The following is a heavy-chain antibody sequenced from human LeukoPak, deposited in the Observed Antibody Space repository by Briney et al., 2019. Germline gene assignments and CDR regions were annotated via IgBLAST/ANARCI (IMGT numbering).Heavy chain of an antibody. Sequence: GGSLRLSCAASGFTFSDYYMSWIRQAPGKGLEWVSYISSSGSTIYYADSVKGRFTISRDNAKNSLYLQMNSLRAEDTAVYYCARAAPYYYDSSGYYYFDYWGQGTLVTVSS. J-gene: IGHJ4*02. CDR1: GFTFSDYY. CDR2: ISSSGSTI. CDR3: ARAAPYYYDSSGYYYFDY. D-gene: IGHD3-22*01. V-gene: IGHV3-11*01.